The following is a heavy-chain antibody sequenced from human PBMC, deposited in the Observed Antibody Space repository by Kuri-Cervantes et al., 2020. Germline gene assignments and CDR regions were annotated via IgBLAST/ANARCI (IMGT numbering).Heavy chain of an antibody. CDR3: ARDSGIRTVDY. CDR2: TSPDGSDN. CDR1: GFTFHTYW. Sequence: LSLTCVASGFTFHTYWMSWVRPLPGKGLEWVANTSPDGSDNYYVDSLKGRFTVSRDNAKNSLYLQMNSLRAEDTAVYYCARDSGIRTVDYWGQGTLVTVSS. J-gene: IGHJ4*02. D-gene: IGHD4-17*01. V-gene: IGHV3-7*01.